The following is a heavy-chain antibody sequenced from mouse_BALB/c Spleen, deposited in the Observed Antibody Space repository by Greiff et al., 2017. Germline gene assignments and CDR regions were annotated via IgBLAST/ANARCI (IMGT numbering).Heavy chain of an antibody. Sequence: EVQLQQSGPELVKPGASVKMSCKASGYTFTDYYMDWVKQSHGESFEWIGRVNPYNGGTSYNQKFKGKATLTVDKSSSTAYMELNSLTSEDSAVYYCARSRATVVARGYFDYWGQGTTLTVSS. J-gene: IGHJ2*01. D-gene: IGHD1-1*01. V-gene: IGHV1-19*01. CDR1: GYTFTDYY. CDR2: VNPYNGGT. CDR3: ARSRATVVARGYFDY.